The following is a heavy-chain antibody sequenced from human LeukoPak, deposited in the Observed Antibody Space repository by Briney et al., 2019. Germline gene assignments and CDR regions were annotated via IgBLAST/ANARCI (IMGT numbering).Heavy chain of an antibody. CDR1: GFTFSSYS. J-gene: IGHJ4*02. Sequence: GGSLRLSCAASGFTFSSYSMNWVRQAPGKGLEWVSSISSSSSYIYYADSVKGRFTISRDNAKNSLYLQMNSLRAEDTAVYYCARGPQGKSGSPPYYFDYWGQGTLVTVSS. D-gene: IGHD1-26*01. CDR2: ISSSSSYI. V-gene: IGHV3-21*01. CDR3: ARGPQGKSGSPPYYFDY.